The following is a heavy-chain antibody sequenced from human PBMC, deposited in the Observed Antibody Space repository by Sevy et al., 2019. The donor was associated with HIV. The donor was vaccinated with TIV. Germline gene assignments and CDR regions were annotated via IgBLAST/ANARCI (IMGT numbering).Heavy chain of an antibody. CDR2: ISSSSSYI. Sequence: GGSLRLSCAASGFTFSSYSMNWVRQAPGKGLEWVSSISSSSSYIYYADSVKGRFTISRDNAKNSLYLQMNSLRAEDTAVYYCASHIAVATHDAFDIWGQGTMVIVSS. CDR1: GFTFSSYS. V-gene: IGHV3-21*01. CDR3: ASHIAVATHDAFDI. J-gene: IGHJ3*02. D-gene: IGHD6-19*01.